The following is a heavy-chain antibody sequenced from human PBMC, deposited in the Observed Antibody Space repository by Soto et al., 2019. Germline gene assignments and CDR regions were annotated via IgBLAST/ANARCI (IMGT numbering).Heavy chain of an antibody. Sequence: ASVMLCCKDAGATIRSYAISWVRQAPGQGLEWMGGIIPNSGGTNYAQKFQGWVTMTRDTSISTAYMELSRLRSDDTAVYYCAVILAGYCSCGSCYSSDAFAIPGQGTMVIGS. CDR3: AVILAGYCSCGSCYSSDAFAI. D-gene: IGHD2-15*01. CDR1: GATIRSYA. V-gene: IGHV1-2*04. J-gene: IGHJ3*02. CDR2: IIPNSGGT.